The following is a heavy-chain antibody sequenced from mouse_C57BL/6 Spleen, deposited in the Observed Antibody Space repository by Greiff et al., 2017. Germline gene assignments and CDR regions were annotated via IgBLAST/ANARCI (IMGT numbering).Heavy chain of an antibody. J-gene: IGHJ2*01. CDR3: AREDGSGFFDY. D-gene: IGHD3-2*02. CDR2: IYPRDGST. CDR1: GYTFTDHT. Sequence: VQVVESDAELVKPGASVKISCKVSGYTFTDHTIHWMKQRPEQGLEWIGYIYPRDGSTKCNEKFKGKATLTADKSSSTAYMQLNSLTSEDSAVYFCAREDGSGFFDYWGQGTTLTVSS. V-gene: IGHV1-78*01.